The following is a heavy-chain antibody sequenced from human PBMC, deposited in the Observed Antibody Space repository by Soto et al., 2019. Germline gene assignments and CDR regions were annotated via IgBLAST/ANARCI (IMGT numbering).Heavy chain of an antibody. CDR1: GFSLSNARMG. CDR3: ARIKSLTGYIRDAFDI. V-gene: IGHV2-26*01. CDR2: IFSNDEK. D-gene: IGHD3-9*01. J-gene: IGHJ3*02. Sequence: QVTLKESGPVLVNPTETLTLTCTVSGFSLSNARMGVSWIRQPPGKALEWLAHIFSNDEKSYSTSLKSRLTISKDTSKSQVVLTMTNMDPVDTATYYCARIKSLTGYIRDAFDIWGQGTMVTVSS.